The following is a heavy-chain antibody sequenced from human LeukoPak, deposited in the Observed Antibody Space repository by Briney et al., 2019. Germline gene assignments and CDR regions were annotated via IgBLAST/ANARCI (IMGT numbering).Heavy chain of an antibody. V-gene: IGHV1-69*05. CDR1: GGTFSSYA. D-gene: IGHD3-10*01. CDR2: IIPIFGTA. J-gene: IGHJ4*02. Sequence: ASVKVSCKASGGTFSSYAISWVRQAPGQGLEWVGGIIPIFGTANYAPPLQGGVTITTDESTSTAYMELSSLRSEDTAVYSCAIDTRGSFDYWGQGTLVTVSS. CDR3: AIDTRGSFDY.